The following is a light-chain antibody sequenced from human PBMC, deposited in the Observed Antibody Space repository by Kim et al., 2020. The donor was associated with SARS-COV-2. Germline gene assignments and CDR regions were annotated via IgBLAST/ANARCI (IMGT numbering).Light chain of an antibody. CDR1: QSVSSF. CDR2: DAS. V-gene: IGKV3-11*01. CDR3: QQRGNWPPWT. J-gene: IGKJ1*01. Sequence: SPGERATLSCRASQSVSSFLAWYQQKPGQAPRLLIYDASKRAPGIPARFSGSGSGTDFTLTISSLEPEDFAVYYCQQRGNWPPWTFGQGTKVEIK.